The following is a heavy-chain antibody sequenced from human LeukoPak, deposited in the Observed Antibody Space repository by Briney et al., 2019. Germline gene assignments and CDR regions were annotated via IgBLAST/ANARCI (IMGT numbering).Heavy chain of an antibody. CDR3: ATAPILRGEAGEQYKYGMDV. V-gene: IGHV4/OR15-8*02. Sequence: SETLSLTCAVSVGSISSGNWWSWVRQSPGKGLEWIGEVYHNGTPNYNPSLKSRVTISTDTFKNHFSLKLTSVTAADTAVYYCATAPILRGEAGEQYKYGMDVWGQGTTVIVSS. J-gene: IGHJ6*02. CDR1: VGSISSGNW. CDR2: VYHNGTP. D-gene: IGHD2-2*02.